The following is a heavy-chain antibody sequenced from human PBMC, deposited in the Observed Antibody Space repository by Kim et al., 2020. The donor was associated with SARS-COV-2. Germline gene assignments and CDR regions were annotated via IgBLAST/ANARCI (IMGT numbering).Heavy chain of an antibody. D-gene: IGHD4-17*01. CDR2: IYTSGST. CDR3: ARDSADVTTPNYYYYGMDV. Sequence: SETLSLTCTVSGGSISSGSYYWSWIRQPAGKGLEWIGRIYTSGSTNYNPSLKSRVTISVDTSKNQFSLKLSSLTAADTAVYYCARDSADVTTPNYYYYGMDVWGQGTTVTVSS. V-gene: IGHV4-61*02. CDR1: GGSISSGSYY. J-gene: IGHJ6*02.